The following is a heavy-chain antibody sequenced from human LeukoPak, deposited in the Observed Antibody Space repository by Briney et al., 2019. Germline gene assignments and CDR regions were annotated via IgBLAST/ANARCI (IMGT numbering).Heavy chain of an antibody. CDR3: ARDSPRGYSYGYVY. CDR2: ISTSSSSSSTI. Sequence: GGSLRLTCVASGFSFSTYSMNWVRQAAGKGLEWVSYISTSSSSSSTIYYADSVKGRFTISRDNAKNSLYLQMNSLRAEDTAVYYCARDSPRGYSYGYVYWGQGTLVTVSS. D-gene: IGHD5-18*01. V-gene: IGHV3-48*01. J-gene: IGHJ4*02. CDR1: GFSFSTYS.